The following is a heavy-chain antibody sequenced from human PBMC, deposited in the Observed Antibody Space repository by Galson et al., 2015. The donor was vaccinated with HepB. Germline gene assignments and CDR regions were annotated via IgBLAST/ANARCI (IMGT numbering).Heavy chain of an antibody. V-gene: IGHV1-18*01. J-gene: IGHJ5*02. CDR3: AIYGDYGYFDP. CDR2: ISAYDSST. D-gene: IGHD4-17*01. CDR1: GYTFSSYS. Sequence: SVKVSCKASGYTFSSYSIAWVRQAPGQGLEWMGWISAYDSSTNYAQKFQGRVSMTTETSTTTAYMELRSLRSDDTAVYYCAIYGDYGYFDPWGQGTLVTVSS.